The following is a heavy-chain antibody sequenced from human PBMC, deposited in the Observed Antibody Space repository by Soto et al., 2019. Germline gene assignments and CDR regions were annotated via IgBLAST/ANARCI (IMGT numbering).Heavy chain of an antibody. J-gene: IGHJ4*02. D-gene: IGHD5-12*01. CDR1: GYTFTSYG. CDR2: ISAYNGNT. Sequence: GASVKVSCKASGYTFTSYGISWVRQAPGQGLEWMGWISAYNGNTNYAQKLQGRVTMTEDTSTDTAYMELSSLRSEDTAVYYCATRISGYDPTLFDYWGQGTLVTVSS. V-gene: IGHV1-18*01. CDR3: ATRISGYDPTLFDY.